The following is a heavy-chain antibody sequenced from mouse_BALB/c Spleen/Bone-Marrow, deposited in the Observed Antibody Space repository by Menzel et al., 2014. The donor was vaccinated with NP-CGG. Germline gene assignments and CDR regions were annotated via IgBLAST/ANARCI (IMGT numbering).Heavy chain of an antibody. Sequence: EVQLVESGGGLVQPRGSLRLSCATSGFTFTDYYMSWVRQPPGKALEWLGFIRNKANGYTTEYSASVKGRFTISRDNSQSILYLQMNTLRAEDSATYYCARDTTVVPYWYFDVWGAGTTVTVSS. J-gene: IGHJ1*01. CDR3: ARDTTVVPYWYFDV. V-gene: IGHV7-3*02. D-gene: IGHD1-1*01. CDR1: GFTFTDYY. CDR2: IRNKANGYTT.